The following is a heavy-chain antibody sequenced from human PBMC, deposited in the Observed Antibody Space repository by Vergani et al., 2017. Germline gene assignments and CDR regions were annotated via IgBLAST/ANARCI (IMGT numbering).Heavy chain of an antibody. J-gene: IGHJ5*02. Sequence: QVQLQESGPGLVKPSETLSLTCTVSGGSISSYYWSWIRQPPGKGLEWIGYIYYSGSTNYNPSLKRKVTISVDTSKIQFSRKLSSVTAADTAVYYCARERYSRVLYLSVYDPWGQGSLVTVSS. CDR2: IYYSGST. V-gene: IGHV4-59*01. CDR3: ARERYSRVLYLSVYDP. CDR1: GGSISSYY. D-gene: IGHD6-19*01.